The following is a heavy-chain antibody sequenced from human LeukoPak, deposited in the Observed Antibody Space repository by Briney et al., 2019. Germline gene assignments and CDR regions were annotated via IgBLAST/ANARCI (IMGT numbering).Heavy chain of an antibody. Sequence: SVKVSCKASGGTFSSYAISWVRQAPGQGLEWMGGITPIFGTANYAQKFQGRVTITTDESTSTAYMELSSLRSEDTAVYYCARDLAGPSRLWGQGTLVTVSS. CDR3: ARDLAGPSRL. J-gene: IGHJ4*02. V-gene: IGHV1-69*05. CDR1: GGTFSSYA. CDR2: ITPIFGTA.